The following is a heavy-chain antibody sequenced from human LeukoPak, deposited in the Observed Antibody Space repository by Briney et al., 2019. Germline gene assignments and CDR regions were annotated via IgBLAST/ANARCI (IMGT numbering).Heavy chain of an antibody. D-gene: IGHD2-15*01. J-gene: IGHJ4*02. V-gene: IGHV4-59*01. CDR2: IYYSGSA. CDR1: GVSISSYF. Sequence: SETLSLTCTVSGVSISSYFWNWLRQPPGRGLEWLGYIYYSGSANYNPSLKSRVTISVDTSKNQFSLKLSSVTAADTAVYYCARGPRVGYCSGGSCYAFDYWGQGILVTVSS. CDR3: ARGPRVGYCSGGSCYAFDY.